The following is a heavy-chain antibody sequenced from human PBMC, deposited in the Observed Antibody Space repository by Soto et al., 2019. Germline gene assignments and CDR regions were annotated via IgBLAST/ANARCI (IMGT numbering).Heavy chain of an antibody. CDR3: ARQKLKSSTWYGSIDS. CDR1: GFSFGTHA. V-gene: IGHV3-23*01. D-gene: IGHD2-2*01. CDR2: ISAGSGNS. J-gene: IGHJ4*02. Sequence: EVQLLESGGGLVQPGKSLRLSCVASGFSFGTHAMTWVRQAPGKGLEWVSVISAGSGNSYYADSVKGRFSVSRDNSKNRLWLQMDSLRAEDTGLYYCARQKLKSSTWYGSIDSWGQGTLVTVSS.